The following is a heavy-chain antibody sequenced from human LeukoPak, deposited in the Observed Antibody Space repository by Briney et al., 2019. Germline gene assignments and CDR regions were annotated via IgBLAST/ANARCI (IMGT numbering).Heavy chain of an antibody. D-gene: IGHD1-26*01. CDR1: GYIFSSYY. V-gene: IGHV1-46*01. CDR3: ARDSPISGSYYGGLGH. J-gene: IGHJ4*02. CDR2: INPSGGST. Sequence: ASVKVSCTASGYIFSSYYMHWVRQAPGQGLEWMGIINPSGGSTSYAQKFQGRVTMTRDTSTSTVYMELSSLRSEDTAVYYCARDSPISGSYYGGLGHWGQGTLVTVSS.